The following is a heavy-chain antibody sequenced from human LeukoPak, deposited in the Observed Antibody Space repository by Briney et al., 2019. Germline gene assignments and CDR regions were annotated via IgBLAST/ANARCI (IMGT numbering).Heavy chain of an antibody. CDR1: GGTFSSYA. D-gene: IGHD3-10*01. V-gene: IGHV1-69*01. CDR3: AREYFTMVRGVNAYYYGMDV. J-gene: IGHJ6*04. Sequence: ASVKVSCKASGGTFSSYAISWVRQAPGQGLEWTGGIIPIFGTANYAQKFQGRVTITADESTSTAYMELSSLRSEDTAVYYCAREYFTMVRGVNAYYYGMDVWGKGTTVTVSS. CDR2: IIPIFGTA.